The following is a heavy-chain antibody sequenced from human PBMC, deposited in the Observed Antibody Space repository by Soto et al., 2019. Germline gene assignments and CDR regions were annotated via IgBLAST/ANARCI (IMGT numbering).Heavy chain of an antibody. CDR3: ARDGGFYYGMDV. Sequence: QVQLQESGPGLVKPSETLSLTCTVSGASISSYYWTWIRQPPGKGLEWIGYIYNSGSTNYNPSLKSRVTLSVDTAKYQFSLKLSSVTAADTAVYYGARDGGFYYGMDVWGHGTTVTVSS. CDR1: GASISSYY. D-gene: IGHD3-3*01. V-gene: IGHV4-59*01. J-gene: IGHJ6*02. CDR2: IYNSGST.